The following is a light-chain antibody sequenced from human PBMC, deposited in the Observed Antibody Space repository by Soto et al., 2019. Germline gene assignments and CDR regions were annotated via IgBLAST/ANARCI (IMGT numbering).Light chain of an antibody. CDR3: QQYGTSPRT. Sequence: EIVLTQSPGTLSLSPGERATLSCRASQSVTSNYLAWYQQKPGQAPRLPIYGASSRPTGVPDRFSASGSGTDFTLTISRLEPEDFAVFYCQQYGTSPRTFGQGTKVEVK. J-gene: IGKJ1*01. CDR2: GAS. CDR1: QSVTSNY. V-gene: IGKV3-20*01.